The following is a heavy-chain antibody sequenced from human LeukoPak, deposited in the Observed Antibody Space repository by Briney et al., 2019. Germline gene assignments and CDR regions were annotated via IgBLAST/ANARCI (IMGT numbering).Heavy chain of an antibody. Sequence: GGSLRLSCAASGFAFSTYGMHWVRQAPGKGLEWVAFIRHVGSNEYYADSVRGRFAISRDNAKNSLYLQMNSLRAEDTAVYYCARRFMAAADPFDYWGQGTLVTVSS. CDR1: GFAFSTYG. J-gene: IGHJ4*02. CDR3: ARRFMAAADPFDY. D-gene: IGHD6-13*01. CDR2: IRHVGSNE. V-gene: IGHV3-30*02.